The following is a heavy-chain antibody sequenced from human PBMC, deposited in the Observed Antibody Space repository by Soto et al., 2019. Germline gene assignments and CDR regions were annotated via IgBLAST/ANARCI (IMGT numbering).Heavy chain of an antibody. D-gene: IGHD1-7*01. Sequence: HPVGSLRLSCAASGFTFNTYGMHWVRRAPGKGLEWVAAISFDGSRKDYAESVKGRFTISRDKSKNTLFLEMNSLRAEDTALYYCAKDLLELPFYYGMDVWGQGTTVTVS. CDR2: ISFDGSRK. CDR1: GFTFNTYG. CDR3: AKDLLELPFYYGMDV. V-gene: IGHV3-30*18. J-gene: IGHJ6*02.